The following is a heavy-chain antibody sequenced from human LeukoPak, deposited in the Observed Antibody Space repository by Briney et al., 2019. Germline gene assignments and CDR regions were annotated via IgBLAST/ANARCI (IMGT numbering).Heavy chain of an antibody. D-gene: IGHD2-15*01. CDR3: ASLLTGKAATFLYFDY. J-gene: IGHJ4*02. Sequence: SETLSLTCSVSGSSISSGYCWTFIRQPPGKGLEWIGGIYHTGHTFYNPSLKSRVTISVDTSKNQFSLKLSSVTAADTAVYYCASLLTGKAATFLYFDYWGQGTLVTVSS. CDR1: GSSISSGYC. CDR2: IYHTGHT. V-gene: IGHV4-38-2*02.